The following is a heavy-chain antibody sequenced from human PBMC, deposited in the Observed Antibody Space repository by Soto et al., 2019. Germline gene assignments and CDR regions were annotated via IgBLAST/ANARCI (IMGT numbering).Heavy chain of an antibody. CDR3: ARGRAAAGPFDP. CDR1: GGSISSYY. J-gene: IGHJ5*02. CDR2: IYYSGST. Sequence: SETLSLTCTVSGGSISSYYWSWIRQPPGKGLEWIGYIYYSGSTNYNPSLKSRVTISVDTSKNQFSLKLSSVTAADTAVYYCARGRAAAGPFDPWGQGTLVTVSS. V-gene: IGHV4-59*01. D-gene: IGHD6-13*01.